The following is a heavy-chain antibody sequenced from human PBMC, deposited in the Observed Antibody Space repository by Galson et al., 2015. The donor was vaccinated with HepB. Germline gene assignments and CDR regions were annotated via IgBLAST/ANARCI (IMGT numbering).Heavy chain of an antibody. CDR2: IKQDGSEK. CDR1: GFTSSSHW. CDR3: ARRKSTSSGAFDI. V-gene: IGHV3-7*03. Sequence: SLRLSCAASGFTSSSHWMSWVRQAPGKGLEWVANIKQDGSEKYYVDSVKGRFTISRDNAKNSLYLQMDSLRAEDTAVYYCARRKSTSSGAFDIWGQGTKVTVSS. J-gene: IGHJ3*02.